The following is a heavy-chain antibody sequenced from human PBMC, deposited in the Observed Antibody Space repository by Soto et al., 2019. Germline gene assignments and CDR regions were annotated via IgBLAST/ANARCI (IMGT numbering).Heavy chain of an antibody. CDR1: GFTFSSYS. CDR2: VGGGGDNT. D-gene: IGHD3-10*01. CDR3: AKRDSGSGRSPPLINI. Sequence: EVQLLESGGGLVQPGGSLRLSCAASGFTFSSYSMNWVRQAPGKGLEWVASVGGGGDNTFYADSVKGRFTIARDASQNSLYLQMISLRAEDTAVYFCAKRDSGSGRSPPLINIWGQGTLVTVSS. V-gene: IGHV3-23*01. J-gene: IGHJ4*02.